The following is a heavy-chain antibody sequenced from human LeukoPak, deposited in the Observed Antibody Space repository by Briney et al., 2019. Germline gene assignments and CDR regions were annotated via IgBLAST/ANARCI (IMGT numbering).Heavy chain of an antibody. CDR2: IRYDGSNK. Sequence: GRSLRLSCAASGFTFSSYGMHWVRQAPGKGLEWVAVIRYDGSNKYYADSVKGRFTISRDNSKNTLYLQMNSLRAEDTAVYYCARDRPDSLGIWGQGTMVTVSS. J-gene: IGHJ3*02. CDR1: GFTFSSYG. CDR3: ARDRPDSLGI. V-gene: IGHV3-33*08. D-gene: IGHD3-3*01.